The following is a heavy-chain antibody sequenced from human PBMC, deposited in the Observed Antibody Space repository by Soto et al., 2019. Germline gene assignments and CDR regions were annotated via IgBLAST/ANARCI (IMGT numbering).Heavy chain of an antibody. CDR1: GGSISSYY. J-gene: IGHJ5*02. V-gene: IGHV4-59*01. Sequence: SETLSLTCTVSGGSISSYYWSWIRQPPGKGLEWIGYIYYSGSTNYNPSLKSRVTISVDTSKNQFSLKLSSVTAADMAVYYCAREMRMVSARWFDPWGQGTLVTVSS. CDR2: IYYSGST. CDR3: AREMRMVSARWFDP. D-gene: IGHD2-8*01.